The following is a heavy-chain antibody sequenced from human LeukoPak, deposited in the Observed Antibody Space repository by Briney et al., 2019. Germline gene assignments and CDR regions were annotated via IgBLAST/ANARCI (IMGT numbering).Heavy chain of an antibody. D-gene: IGHD3-16*01. J-gene: IGHJ4*02. V-gene: IGHV3-23*01. CDR3: AKVRAQGLGDFDY. CDR2: ISNNGDNT. CDR1: GFTFNRYT. Sequence: GGSLRLSCAASGFTFNRYTMSWVRQAPGKGLEWVSTISNNGDNTYYTDSVKGRFTISRDNSKNTLYLQMNSLRAEDTAVYYCAKVRAQGLGDFDYWGQGTLVTVSS.